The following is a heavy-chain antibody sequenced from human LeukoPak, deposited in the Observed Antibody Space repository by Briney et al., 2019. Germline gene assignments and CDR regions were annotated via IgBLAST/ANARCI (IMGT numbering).Heavy chain of an antibody. D-gene: IGHD5-18*01. CDR2: ISWNSGSI. CDR3: AKELRGYSYSLDAFDI. Sequence: GRSLRLSCAASGFTFDDYAMHWVRQAPGKGLEWVSGISWNSGSIGYADSVKGRFTISRDNAKNSLYLQMNSLRAEDTALYYCAKELRGYSYSLDAFDIWGQGTMVTVS. V-gene: IGHV3-9*01. CDR1: GFTFDDYA. J-gene: IGHJ3*02.